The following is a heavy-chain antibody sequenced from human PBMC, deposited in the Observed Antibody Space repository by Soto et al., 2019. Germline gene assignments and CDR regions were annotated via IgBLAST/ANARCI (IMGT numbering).Heavy chain of an antibody. Sequence: GGSLRLSCAGSGFTFSSYAMSWVRQAPGKGLEWVSAISGSGGSTYYADSVKGRFTISRDNSKNTLYLQMNSLRAEDTAVYYCAKAKGGRVTIFGVVSYFDYWGQGTLVTVSS. CDR1: GFTFSSYA. CDR2: ISGSGGST. D-gene: IGHD3-3*01. V-gene: IGHV3-23*01. J-gene: IGHJ4*02. CDR3: AKAKGGRVTIFGVVSYFDY.